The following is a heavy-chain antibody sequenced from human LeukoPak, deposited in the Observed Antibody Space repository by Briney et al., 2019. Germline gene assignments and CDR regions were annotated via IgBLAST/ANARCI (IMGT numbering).Heavy chain of an antibody. Sequence: GGSLRLSCAASGFTVSSNYMSWVRQAPGKGLEWGSVIYSGGSTYYADSVKGRFTISRDNAKNSLYLQMNSLRAEDTAVYYCAREAIIVLMVYATLSGMDVWGQGTTVTVSS. J-gene: IGHJ6*02. CDR3: AREAIIVLMVYATLSGMDV. D-gene: IGHD2-8*01. CDR1: GFTVSSNY. V-gene: IGHV3-53*01. CDR2: IYSGGST.